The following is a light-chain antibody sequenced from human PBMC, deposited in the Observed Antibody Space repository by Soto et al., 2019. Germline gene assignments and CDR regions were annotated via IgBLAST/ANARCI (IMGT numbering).Light chain of an antibody. CDR1: QSIASL. CDR3: QQYSSYPPMYT. J-gene: IGKJ2*01. CDR2: KAS. V-gene: IGKV1-5*03. Sequence: DIQMTQSPSTLSASVGDRVTITCRASQSIASLLAWYQQKPGKAPKLLIYKASSLESGVPSRFSGSGSGTEFTLTITSLQPDDFATYDCQQYSSYPPMYTFGQGTKLEL.